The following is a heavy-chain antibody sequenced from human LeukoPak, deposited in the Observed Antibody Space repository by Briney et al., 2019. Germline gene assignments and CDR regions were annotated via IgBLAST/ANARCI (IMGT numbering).Heavy chain of an antibody. CDR1: GGSISSSSYY. CDR2: IYYSGST. Sequence: SETLSLTCTVSGGSISSSSYYWGWIRQPPGKGLEWIGSIYYSGSTYYNPSLKSRVTISVDKSKNQFSLKLTSVTAADTAVYYCARGAYDFWSGSPGYMDVWGKGTSVTVSS. J-gene: IGHJ6*03. V-gene: IGHV4-39*07. D-gene: IGHD3-3*01. CDR3: ARGAYDFWSGSPGYMDV.